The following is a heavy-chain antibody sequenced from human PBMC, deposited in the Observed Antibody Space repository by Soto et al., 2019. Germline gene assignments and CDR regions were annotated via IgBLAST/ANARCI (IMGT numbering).Heavy chain of an antibody. CDR1: GSIFSGYG. CDR2: IWYDGSNK. CDR3: ARDGIGGTVFRGFCDY. D-gene: IGHD1-7*01. J-gene: IGHJ4*02. Sequence: QKYLVESGGGVVQPGGSLRLSCLASGSIFSGYGLHGVRQAPGKGLGWVAVIWYDGSNKYYADSVKGRFTISRDNSKNMLYLQMDSLRAEDTAVYYCARDGIGGTVFRGFCDYWGQGTLVTVSS. V-gene: IGHV3-33*01.